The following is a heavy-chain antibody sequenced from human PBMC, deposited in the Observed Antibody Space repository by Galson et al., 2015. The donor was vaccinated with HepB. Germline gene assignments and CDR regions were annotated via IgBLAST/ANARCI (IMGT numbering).Heavy chain of an antibody. D-gene: IGHD3-22*01. CDR2: IIPLFGTP. CDR1: GGTFSSYA. V-gene: IGHV1-69*13. Sequence: SVKVSCKASGGTFSSYAISWVRQAPGQGLEWMGGIIPLFGTPNYAQKFQGRVTITADESTSTGYMEMNSLRAEDTAVYYCARERDRSDSDDAFDIWGQGTRVAVSS. J-gene: IGHJ3*02. CDR3: ARERDRSDSDDAFDI.